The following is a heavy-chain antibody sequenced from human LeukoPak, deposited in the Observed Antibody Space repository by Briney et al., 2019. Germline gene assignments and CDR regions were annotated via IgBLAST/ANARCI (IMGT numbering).Heavy chain of an antibody. CDR2: IIPIFGTA. V-gene: IGHV1-69*13. Sequence: ASVKVSCKASGGTFSSYAISWVRQAPGQGLEWMGGIIPIFGTANYAQKFQGRVTITADESTSTAYMELSSLRSEDTAVYYCAREWVGATKGGLLVYWGQGTLVTVSS. D-gene: IGHD1-26*01. J-gene: IGHJ4*02. CDR3: AREWVGATKGGLLVY. CDR1: GGTFSSYA.